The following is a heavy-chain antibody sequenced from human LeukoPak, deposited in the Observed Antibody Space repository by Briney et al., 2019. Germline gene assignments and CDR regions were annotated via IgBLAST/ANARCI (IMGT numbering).Heavy chain of an antibody. Sequence: SETLSLTCTVSGGSITNTNYYWAWIRQPPGEGLEWIGSVYHSGITYYTPSLKSRVSISVDTSKNQFSLKVTSVTAADTAVYYCARTIEENFDYWGQGTLVTVSS. J-gene: IGHJ4*02. V-gene: IGHV4-39*07. CDR1: GGSITNTNYY. CDR2: VYHSGIT. D-gene: IGHD3-9*01. CDR3: ARTIEENFDY.